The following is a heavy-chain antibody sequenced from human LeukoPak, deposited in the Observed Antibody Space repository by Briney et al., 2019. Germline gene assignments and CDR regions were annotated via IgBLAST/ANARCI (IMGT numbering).Heavy chain of an antibody. V-gene: IGHV3-11*04. J-gene: IGHJ4*02. Sequence: GGSLRLSCAASRFTFSDYYMSWIRQAPGKGLEWVSYISSSGSTIYYADSVKGRFTISRDNAKNSLYLQMNSLRAEDTAVYYCAREAAAGPDDYWGQGTLVTVSS. CDR3: AREAAAGPDDY. CDR1: RFTFSDYY. CDR2: ISSSGSTI. D-gene: IGHD6-13*01.